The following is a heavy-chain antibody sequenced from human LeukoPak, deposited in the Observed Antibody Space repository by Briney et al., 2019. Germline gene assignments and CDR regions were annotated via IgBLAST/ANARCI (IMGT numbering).Heavy chain of an antibody. CDR1: GYAFTTYG. V-gene: IGHV1-18*01. CDR3: ASHQTPIIGDSSGYYYFAY. Sequence: GASVKVSCKASGYAFTTYGISWVRQAPGQGLEWMGWITAYNGNTKYAQKFQGRVTMTTDTSTSTVYLELRSLRSDDTAVYYCASHQTPIIGDSSGYYYFAYWGQGALVTVSS. J-gene: IGHJ4*02. CDR2: ITAYNGNT. D-gene: IGHD3-22*01.